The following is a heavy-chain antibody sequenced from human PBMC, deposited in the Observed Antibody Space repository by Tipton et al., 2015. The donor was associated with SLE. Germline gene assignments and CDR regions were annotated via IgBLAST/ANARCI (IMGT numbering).Heavy chain of an antibody. D-gene: IGHD6-19*01. CDR3: AIAVAGTLFFDY. Sequence: QLMQSGAEVKKPGASVKVSCKASGFTFTSYGISWVRQAPGQGLEWMGWISAYNGNTDYAQKLQGRVTMTTDTSTSTAYMELRSLRSEDTAVYYCAIAVAGTLFFDYWGQGALVTVSS. V-gene: IGHV1-18*01. CDR2: ISAYNGNT. CDR1: GFTFTSYG. J-gene: IGHJ4*02.